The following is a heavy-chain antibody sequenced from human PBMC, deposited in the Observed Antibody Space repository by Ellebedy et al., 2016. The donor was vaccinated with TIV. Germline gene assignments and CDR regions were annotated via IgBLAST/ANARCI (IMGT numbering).Heavy chain of an antibody. V-gene: IGHV1-69*13. CDR1: GGTFSSYG. D-gene: IGHD1-1*01. Sequence: SVKVSXXTSGGTFSSYGFSWVRQAPEQGLEWMGGIIPFFGTANYAQKFQGRVTITSDESTTTVYMELISLRSEDTALYYCARDKRQNWNDPYNWLDPWGQGTLVTVSS. CDR2: IIPFFGTA. CDR3: ARDKRQNWNDPYNWLDP. J-gene: IGHJ5*02.